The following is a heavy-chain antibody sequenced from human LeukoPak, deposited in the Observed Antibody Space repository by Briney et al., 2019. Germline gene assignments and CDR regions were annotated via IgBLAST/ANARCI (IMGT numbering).Heavy chain of an antibody. D-gene: IGHD1-26*01. Sequence: SETLSLTCTVSGGSISSYYWSWIRQPPGKGLEWIGYIYYSGSTNYNPSLKSRVTISVDTSKNQFSLKLRSVTAADTAVYYCARDRYSGSYPLDYWGQGTLVTVSS. V-gene: IGHV4-59*01. J-gene: IGHJ4*02. CDR2: IYYSGST. CDR1: GGSISSYY. CDR3: ARDRYSGSYPLDY.